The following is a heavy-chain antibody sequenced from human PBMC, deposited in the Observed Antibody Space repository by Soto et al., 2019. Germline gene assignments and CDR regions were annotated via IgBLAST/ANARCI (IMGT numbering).Heavy chain of an antibody. Sequence: SETLSLTCAVPGYSICSGDYWGWIRQPPGPGLEWIGSIYHSGSTYYNPSLKSRVTISVDTSKNQFSQKMSSVTAADTAVYYCARDHSQLWQQYISASYYYGMDVWGRGNTVTVSS. CDR3: ARDHSQLWQQYISASYYYGMDV. CDR1: GYSICSGDY. J-gene: IGHJ6*02. V-gene: IGHV4-38-2*02. D-gene: IGHD2-21*01. CDR2: IYHSGST.